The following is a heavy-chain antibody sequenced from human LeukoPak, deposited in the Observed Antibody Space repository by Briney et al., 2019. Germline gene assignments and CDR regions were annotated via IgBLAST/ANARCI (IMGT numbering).Heavy chain of an antibody. CDR2: ISGSGGSA. Sequence: GGSLRLSCAASGFTFSSYAMSWVRQAPGKGLEWVSAISGSGGSAYYADSVKGRFTISRDNSKNTLYLQMNSLRAEDTAVYYCAKDKWLRFSAPFDYWGQGTLVTVSS. CDR1: GFTFSSYA. J-gene: IGHJ4*02. V-gene: IGHV3-23*01. CDR3: AKDKWLRFSAPFDY. D-gene: IGHD5-12*01.